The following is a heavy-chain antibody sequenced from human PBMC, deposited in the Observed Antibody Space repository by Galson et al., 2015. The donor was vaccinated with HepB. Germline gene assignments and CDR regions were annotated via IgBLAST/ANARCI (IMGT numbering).Heavy chain of an antibody. V-gene: IGHV3-21*01. CDR3: ARIRVSGDYDFWSGFYIPDDY. D-gene: IGHD3-3*01. CDR1: GFTFSNYG. CDR2: ISSCTTYI. J-gene: IGHJ4*02. Sequence: SLRLSCAASGFTFSNYGMNWVRQAPGKGLDRVTSISSCTTYINYADSVNGRLTISRENAKNSLSLQMNSLRAEDTAVYYCARIRVSGDYDFWSGFYIPDDYWGQGTLVTVSS.